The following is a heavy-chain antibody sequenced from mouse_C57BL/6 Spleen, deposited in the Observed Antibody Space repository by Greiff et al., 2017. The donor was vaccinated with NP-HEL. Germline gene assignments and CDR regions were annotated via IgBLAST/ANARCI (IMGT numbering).Heavy chain of an antibody. Sequence: QVHVKQSGAELVKPGASVKISCKASGYAFSSYWMNWVKQRPGKGLEWIGQIYPGDGDTNYNGKFKGKATLTADKSSSTAYMQLSSLTSEDSAVYFCARFGNYGSSYNYWGQGTTLTVSS. J-gene: IGHJ2*01. CDR1: GYAFSSYW. V-gene: IGHV1-80*01. D-gene: IGHD1-1*01. CDR3: ARFGNYGSSYNY. CDR2: IYPGDGDT.